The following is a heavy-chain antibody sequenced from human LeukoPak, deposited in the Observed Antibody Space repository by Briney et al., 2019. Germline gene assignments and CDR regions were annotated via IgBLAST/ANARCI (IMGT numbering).Heavy chain of an antibody. V-gene: IGHV5-51*01. CDR1: GYSFTIYW. Sequence: GESLKISCKGSGYSFTIYWIAWVRQMPGKGLEGMGLIYPGDSDSSYRLCFQGQVTISAYNSISTAYLQWSSLKASDTAMYYCARRLYCGGDCYSFDYWGQGTRVTVSS. D-gene: IGHD2-21*01. J-gene: IGHJ4*02. CDR2: IYPGDSDS. CDR3: ARRLYCGGDCYSFDY.